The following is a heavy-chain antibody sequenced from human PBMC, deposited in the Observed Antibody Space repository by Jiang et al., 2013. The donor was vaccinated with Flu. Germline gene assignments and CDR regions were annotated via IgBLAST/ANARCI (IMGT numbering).Heavy chain of an antibody. CDR2: INPSGGST. Sequence: EWMGIINPSGGSTSYAQKFQGRVTMTRDTSTSTVYMELSSLRSEDTAVYYCARESTGIAAGYYYYGTNVWGQGTTVTVSS. V-gene: IGHV1-46*01. D-gene: IGHD6-13*01. J-gene: IGHJ6*02. CDR3: ARESTGIAAGYYYYGTNV.